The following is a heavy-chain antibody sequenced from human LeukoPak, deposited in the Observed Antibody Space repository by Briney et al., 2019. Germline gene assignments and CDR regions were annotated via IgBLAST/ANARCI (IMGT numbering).Heavy chain of an antibody. CDR2: INHSGST. CDR3: ARAEQADAFDI. Sequence: PSETLSLTCAVYGGSFSGYYWGWIRQPPGKGLEWIGEINHSGSTNYNPSLKSRVTISVDTSKNQFSLKLSSVTAADTAVYYCARAEQADAFDIWGQGTMVTVSS. CDR1: GGSFSGYY. D-gene: IGHD1/OR15-1a*01. V-gene: IGHV4-34*01. J-gene: IGHJ3*02.